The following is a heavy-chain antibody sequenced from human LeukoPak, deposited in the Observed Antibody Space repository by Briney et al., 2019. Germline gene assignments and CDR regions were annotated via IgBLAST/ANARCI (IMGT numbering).Heavy chain of an antibody. V-gene: IGHV3-15*01. Sequence: GGSLRLSCAASGFTFSNAWMSWVRQAPGKGLEWVGRIKSKIDGGTTDYAAPVKGRFTISRDDSKNTLYLQMNSLKTEDTAVYYCTTDRSGYFDYWGQGTLVTVSS. J-gene: IGHJ4*02. CDR2: IKSKIDGGTT. CDR3: TTDRSGYFDY. CDR1: GFTFSNAW. D-gene: IGHD3-3*01.